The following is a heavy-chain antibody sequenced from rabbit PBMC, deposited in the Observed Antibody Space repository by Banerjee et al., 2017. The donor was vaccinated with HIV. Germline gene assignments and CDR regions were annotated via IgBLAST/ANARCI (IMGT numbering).Heavy chain of an antibody. Sequence: QEQLEESGGDLVKPEGSLTLTCTASGFSFSNKYVMCWVRQAPGKGLEWIACIYTGSSGSTYYASWAKGRFTISKTSSTTVTLQMTSLTAADTATYFCARDLAGVIGWNFGLWGQGTLVTV. CDR2: IYTGSSGST. V-gene: IGHV1S45*01. J-gene: IGHJ3*01. CDR3: ARDLAGVIGWNFGL. CDR1: GFSFSNKYV. D-gene: IGHD4-1*01.